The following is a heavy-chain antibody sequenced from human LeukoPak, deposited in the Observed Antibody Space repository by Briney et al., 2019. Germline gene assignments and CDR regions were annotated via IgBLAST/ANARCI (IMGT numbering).Heavy chain of an antibody. CDR1: GYTLTNYY. Sequence: GASVKVSCKAYGYTLTNYYIHWVRQAPGQGLECMGWINPNRPATNYAVKFKDRVIMTSDTSTNTAYVELNRLTSDDTAVYYCARWRYTNYFFDNWGQGTLVTVSS. D-gene: IGHD4-11*01. J-gene: IGHJ4*02. CDR3: ARWRYTNYFFDN. CDR2: INPNRPAT. V-gene: IGHV1-2*02.